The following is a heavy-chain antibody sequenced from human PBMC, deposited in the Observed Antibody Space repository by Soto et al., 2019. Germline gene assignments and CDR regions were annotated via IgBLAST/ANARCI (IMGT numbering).Heavy chain of an antibody. CDR2: INGDGSEK. D-gene: IGHD2-15*01. J-gene: IGHJ3*01. CDR3: ARDIGFCSLDV. V-gene: IGHV3-7*01. Sequence: HPGGSLRLSCAASGFTFSNYWMTWVRQAPGKGLERLAIINGDGSEKKCVDSVKGRFSISRDNAKNSLYLQVSGLGAEDTAVYYCARDIGFCSLDVWGQGTMVTVSS. CDR1: GFTFSNYW.